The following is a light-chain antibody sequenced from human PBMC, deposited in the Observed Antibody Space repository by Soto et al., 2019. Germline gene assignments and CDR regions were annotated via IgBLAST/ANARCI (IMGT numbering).Light chain of an antibody. CDR1: SSDIGAYDY. CDR2: EVN. Sequence: QSALTQPPSASGSPGQSVTISCTGTSSDIGAYDYVSWYQRHPGKAPRLILYEVNQRPSGVPDRFSGSKSGNTASLTVSGLQAEDEADYFCGSYVATKNFLFGGGTKLTVL. CDR3: GSYVATKNFL. J-gene: IGLJ2*01. V-gene: IGLV2-8*01.